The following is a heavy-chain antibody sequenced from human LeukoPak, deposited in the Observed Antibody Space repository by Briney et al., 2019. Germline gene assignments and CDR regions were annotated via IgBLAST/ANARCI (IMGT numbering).Heavy chain of an antibody. CDR1: GYTFTSYG. J-gene: IGHJ4*02. Sequence: ASVKVSCKASGYTFTSYGISWVRQATGQGLEWMGWMNPNSGDTGYAQKFQGRVTMTRNTSISTAYMELSSLRSEDTAVYYCARDKLGGVDYWGQGTLVTVSS. CDR3: ARDKLGGVDY. V-gene: IGHV1-8*02. CDR2: MNPNSGDT. D-gene: IGHD3-16*01.